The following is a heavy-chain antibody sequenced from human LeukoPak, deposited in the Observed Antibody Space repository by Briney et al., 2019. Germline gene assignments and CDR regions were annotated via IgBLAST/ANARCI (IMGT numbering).Heavy chain of an antibody. CDR1: GFTFTSYA. V-gene: IGHV3-23*01. D-gene: IGHD2-21*02. CDR3: ATPCSDGVCYPDY. Sequence: GGSLRLSCETSGFTFTSYAVSWVRQAPGKGLEWVSAISAGATTTYYADSVKGRFTISRDDSRNTLYLQMDSLRVEDTAVYYCATPCSDGVCYPDYWGQGTLVTVSS. J-gene: IGHJ4*02. CDR2: ISAGATTT.